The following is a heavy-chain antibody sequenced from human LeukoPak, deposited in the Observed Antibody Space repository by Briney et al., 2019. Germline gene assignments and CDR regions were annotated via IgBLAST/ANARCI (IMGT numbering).Heavy chain of an antibody. J-gene: IGHJ4*02. CDR2: IYYSGST. V-gene: IGHV4-39*07. CDR1: GGSISSSSYY. CDR3: AGTNYYDSSGYYDPYYFDY. D-gene: IGHD3-22*01. Sequence: PSETLSLTCTVSGGSISSSSYYWGWIRQPPGKGLEWIGSIYYSGSTYYNPSLKSRVTISVDTSKNQFSLKLSSVTAADTAVYYCAGTNYYDSSGYYDPYYFDYWGQGTLVTVSS.